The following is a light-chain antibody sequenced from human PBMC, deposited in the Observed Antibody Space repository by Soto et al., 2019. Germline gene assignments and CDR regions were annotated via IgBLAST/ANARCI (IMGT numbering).Light chain of an antibody. J-gene: IGLJ2*01. V-gene: IGLV2-14*01. Sequence: QSALTQPASVSGSPGQSITISRTGTSSDVGGYNYVSWYQQHPGKAPKLMIYDVSNRPSGVSNRFSGSKSGNTASLTISGLQAEDEADYYCSSYTSSSPLVFGGGTQLTVL. CDR2: DVS. CDR1: SSDVGGYNY. CDR3: SSYTSSSPLV.